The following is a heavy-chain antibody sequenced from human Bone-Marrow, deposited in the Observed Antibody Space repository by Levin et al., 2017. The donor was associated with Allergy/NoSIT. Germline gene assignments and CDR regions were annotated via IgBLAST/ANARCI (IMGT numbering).Heavy chain of an antibody. Sequence: GGSLRLSCTTSGFTFGDYSLGWVRQAPGKGLEWVGFIRSKAYGGTTEYAASVKGRFTISRDDSKSIAYLQMNSLKIEDTAVYYCARDRTGTFWGADCYGYWGQGTLVTVSS. D-gene: IGHD3-3*01. CDR2: IRSKAYGGTT. CDR1: GFTFGDYS. V-gene: IGHV3-49*04. J-gene: IGHJ4*02. CDR3: ARDRTGTFWGADCYGY.